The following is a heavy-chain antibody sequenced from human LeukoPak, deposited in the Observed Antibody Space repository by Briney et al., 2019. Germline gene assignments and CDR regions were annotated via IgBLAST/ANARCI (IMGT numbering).Heavy chain of an antibody. D-gene: IGHD3-3*01. CDR2: MYYSGST. J-gene: IGHJ4*02. Sequence: PSETLSLTCTVSGGSISSSGYYWGWIRQPPGKGLEWIGSMYYSGSTYYNPSLKSRVTISVDTSKNHFSLKLSSVTAADTAVYYCARDFRGGTDFGSGYNTPYYFDYWGQGTLVTVSP. V-gene: IGHV4-39*07. CDR1: GGSISSSGYY. CDR3: ARDFRGGTDFGSGYNTPYYFDY.